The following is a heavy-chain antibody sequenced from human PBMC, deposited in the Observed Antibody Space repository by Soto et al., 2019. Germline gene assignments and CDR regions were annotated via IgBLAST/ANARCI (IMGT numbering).Heavy chain of an antibody. CDR2: INAGNGNT. CDR1: GYTFTSYA. Sequence: QVQLVQSGAEVKKPGASVKDSCKASGYTFTSYAMHWVRQAPGQRLEWMGWINAGNGNTKYSQKFQGRVTITRDTSASTAYMELSSLRSEDTAVYCCARGGSLYWDFDLWGRGTLVSVSS. J-gene: IGHJ2*01. CDR3: ARGGSLYWDFDL. V-gene: IGHV1-3*01. D-gene: IGHD1-26*01.